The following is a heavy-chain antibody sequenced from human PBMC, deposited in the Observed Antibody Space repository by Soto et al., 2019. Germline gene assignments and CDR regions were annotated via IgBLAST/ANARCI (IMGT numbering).Heavy chain of an antibody. CDR1: GGTFSSYA. CDR3: XXXXXXXTGTPFDP. V-gene: IGHV1-69*01. CDR2: IIPIFGTA. D-gene: IGHD1-1*01. Sequence: QVQLVQSGAEVKKPGSSVKVSCKASGGTFSSYAISWVRQAPGQGLEWMGGIIPIFGTANYAQKFQGRVTITADEXTSTAXXXLSSLRSXDTXVXXXXXXXXXXTGTPFDPWGQGTLVTVSS. J-gene: IGHJ5*02.